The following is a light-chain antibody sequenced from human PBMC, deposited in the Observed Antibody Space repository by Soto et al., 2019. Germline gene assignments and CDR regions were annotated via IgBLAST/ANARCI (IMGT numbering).Light chain of an antibody. J-gene: IGKJ5*01. CDR1: QSVRNK. CDR2: GTS. CDR3: QQYNIWRSIT. V-gene: IGKV3-15*01. Sequence: EIVVTQSPATLSVSPGERVTLSCRASQSVRNKVAWYQQKPGQTPRVIIYGTSTRAPDIPARFSGSGYGTYFPLTISSLQSEDFAVYYCQQYNIWRSITFGPGTRLE.